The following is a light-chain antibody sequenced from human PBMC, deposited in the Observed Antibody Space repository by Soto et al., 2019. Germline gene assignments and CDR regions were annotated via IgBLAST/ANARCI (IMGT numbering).Light chain of an antibody. V-gene: IGKV3D-15*01. CDR2: GAS. CDR3: QQYSASPRT. CDR1: QSVYVN. J-gene: IGKJ3*01. Sequence: EVLMAQSPATLSVSPGARVTLSCRASQSVYVNVAWYQQKPGQAPRLIIFGASIRVTGIPDRFSASGAGTDCTLTISRLEPEDAAVYYCQQYSASPRTFGPGTKVDIK.